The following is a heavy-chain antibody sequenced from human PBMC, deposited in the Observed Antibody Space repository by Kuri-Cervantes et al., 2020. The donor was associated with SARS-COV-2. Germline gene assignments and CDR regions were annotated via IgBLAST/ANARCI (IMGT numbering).Heavy chain of an antibody. D-gene: IGHD3-10*01. CDR1: GFTFSSYA. V-gene: IGHV3-23*01. CDR2: IGGSGGST. Sequence: GESLKISCAASGFTFSSYAMSWVRQAPGKGLEWVSAIGGSGGSTYYADSVKGRFTISRDNSKNTLYLQMNSLRAEDTAVYYCAKPTVRGELAFDYWGQGSLVTVSS. J-gene: IGHJ4*02. CDR3: AKPTVRGELAFDY.